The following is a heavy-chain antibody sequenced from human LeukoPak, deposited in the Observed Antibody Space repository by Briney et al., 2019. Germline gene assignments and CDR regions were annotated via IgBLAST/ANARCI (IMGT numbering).Heavy chain of an antibody. J-gene: IGHJ6*03. Sequence: ASVKVSCKASGYTFTTYGISWVRQAPGQGLEWMGWISAYNGHTKYAQKVQDRVTMTTDTSTSTAYMELRSLRSDDTAVYYCAREVTAMVRYYYYYYMDVWGKGTTVTISS. V-gene: IGHV1-18*01. CDR3: AREVTAMVRYYYYYYMDV. CDR2: ISAYNGHT. CDR1: GYTFTTYG. D-gene: IGHD5-18*01.